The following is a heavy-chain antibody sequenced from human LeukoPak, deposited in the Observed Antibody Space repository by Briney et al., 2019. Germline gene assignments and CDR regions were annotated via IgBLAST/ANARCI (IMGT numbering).Heavy chain of an antibody. CDR3: AKDWESGGEAY. Sequence: ASVKVSCKASGYTFTGYYLHWVRQTPGQGLEWMGRINPNSGGTNYAQKFQGRVTMTRDTSISTAYMELSRLTSDDTAVYYCAKDWESGGEAYWGQGTLVTVSS. CDR2: INPNSGGT. V-gene: IGHV1-2*06. J-gene: IGHJ4*02. D-gene: IGHD3-16*01. CDR1: GYTFTGYY.